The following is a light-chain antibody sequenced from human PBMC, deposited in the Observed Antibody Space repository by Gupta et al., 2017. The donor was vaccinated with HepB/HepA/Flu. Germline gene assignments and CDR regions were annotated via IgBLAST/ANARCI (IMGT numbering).Light chain of an antibody. CDR2: KAS. Sequence: DIQMTQSPSTLSASVGDRVTITCRASQSISSWLAWYQQKPGKAPKLLIYKASSLESGVPSRFSGSGSGTEFTLTISSRQPDDFATYYCQQYNSYPIFTFGHGTKVDIK. CDR1: QSISSW. J-gene: IGKJ3*01. CDR3: QQYNSYPIFT. V-gene: IGKV1-5*03.